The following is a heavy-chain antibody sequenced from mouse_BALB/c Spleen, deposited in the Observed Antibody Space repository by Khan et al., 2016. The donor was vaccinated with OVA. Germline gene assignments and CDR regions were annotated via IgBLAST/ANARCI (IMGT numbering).Heavy chain of an antibody. CDR1: GYTFTSYV. CDR2: IYPFNDDT. J-gene: IGHJ3*01. Sequence: EVQVVESGPELVKPGASVKMSCKASGYTFTSYVMHWVKQKPGLGLEWIGYIYPFNDDTKYNEKFKDKATLTSDKSSSTAYMELSSLTSEDSAVYYCAPDGTYYVSFAYWGQGTLVTVSA. CDR3: APDGTYYVSFAY. D-gene: IGHD1-1*01. V-gene: IGHV1S136*01.